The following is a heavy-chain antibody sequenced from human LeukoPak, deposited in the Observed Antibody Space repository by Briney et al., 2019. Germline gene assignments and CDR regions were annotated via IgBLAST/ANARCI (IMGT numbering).Heavy chain of an antibody. D-gene: IGHD3-10*01. Sequence: SETLSLTCSVSGDSITYFYWSWIRQAAGKGLEWIGRIYTSGSTNYNPSLKSRVTMSVDTSKNQFSLKLSSVTAADTAVYYCASVAMVRGATFDYWGQGTLVTVSS. CDR1: GDSITYFY. CDR2: IYTSGST. J-gene: IGHJ4*02. CDR3: ASVAMVRGATFDY. V-gene: IGHV4-4*07.